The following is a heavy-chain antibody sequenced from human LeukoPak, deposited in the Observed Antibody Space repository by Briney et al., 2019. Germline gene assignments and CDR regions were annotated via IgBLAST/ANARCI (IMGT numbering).Heavy chain of an antibody. CDR1: GFTFSSYA. CDR3: AKSGHLYSHFDY. J-gene: IGHJ4*02. V-gene: IGHV3-23*01. D-gene: IGHD4-11*01. Sequence: PGGSLRLSCAGSGFTFSSYAMSWVRQAPGKGLEWVSAISGSGGSTYYADSVKGRFTISRDNSKNTLYLQMNSLRAEDTAVYYCAKSGHLYSHFDYWGQGTLVTVSS. CDR2: ISGSGGST.